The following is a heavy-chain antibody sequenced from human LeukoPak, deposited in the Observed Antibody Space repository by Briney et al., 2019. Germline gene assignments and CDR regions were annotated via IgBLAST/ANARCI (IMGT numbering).Heavy chain of an antibody. CDR3: ARDELLWFGELLSLEYFQH. J-gene: IGHJ1*01. V-gene: IGHV3-21*01. Sequence: GGSLRLSCAASGFTFSSYSMNWVRQAPGKGLEWVSAISSSSSYIYYADSVKGRFTISRDNAKNSLYLQMNSLRAEDTAVYYCARDELLWFGELLSLEYFQHWGQGTLVTVSS. CDR2: ISSSSSYI. CDR1: GFTFSSYS. D-gene: IGHD3-10*01.